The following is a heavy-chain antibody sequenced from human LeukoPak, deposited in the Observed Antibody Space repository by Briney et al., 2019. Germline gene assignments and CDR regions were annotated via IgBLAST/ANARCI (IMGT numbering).Heavy chain of an antibody. V-gene: IGHV3-48*01. CDR3: ARSRTGNYFDY. Sequence: GSLRLSGAASRFACSGYSMNWVRQAPGKGLEWVSYISIGSSTIFYADSVKGRFTISRDTAKSSLFLQMNSLRAEDTAVYYCARSRTGNYFDYWGQGTLVSVSS. CDR1: RFACSGYS. J-gene: IGHJ4*02. D-gene: IGHD2-8*02. CDR2: ISIGSSTI.